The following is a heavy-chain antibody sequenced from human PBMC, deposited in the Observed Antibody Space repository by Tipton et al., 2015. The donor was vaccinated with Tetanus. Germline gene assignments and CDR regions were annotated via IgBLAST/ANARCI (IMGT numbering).Heavy chain of an antibody. CDR1: GASISDKKYY. D-gene: IGHD1-7*01. V-gene: IGHV4-39*02. Sequence: TLSLTCTVSGASISDKKYYWGWIRQAPGKGLEWLASIYFEGSTYHSPSLKSRLTIDVDTSQNVFSLRLTSVTAADTAVYYCARDLGTSGFHWGQGTLVTVPS. J-gene: IGHJ4*02. CDR3: ARDLGTSGFH. CDR2: IYFEGST.